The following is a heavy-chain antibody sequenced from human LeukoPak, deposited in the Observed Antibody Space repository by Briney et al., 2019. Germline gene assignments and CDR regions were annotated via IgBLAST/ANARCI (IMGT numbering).Heavy chain of an antibody. CDR2: INPNSGGT. J-gene: IGHJ4*02. CDR1: GYTLTGYY. CDR3: TRGADTDSFDY. Sequence: ASVKVSCKASGYTLTGYYVHWVRQAPGQGLEWMGWINPNSGGTNYAQKFQGTVTMTRDTSISTAYMELSRLRSDDTAVYYCTRGADTDSFDYWGQGTLVTVSS. V-gene: IGHV1-2*02.